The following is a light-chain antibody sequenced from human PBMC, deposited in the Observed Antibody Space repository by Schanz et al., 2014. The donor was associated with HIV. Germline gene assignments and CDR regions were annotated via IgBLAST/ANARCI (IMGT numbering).Light chain of an antibody. CDR3: SSYTSSSTLEV. CDR1: DRDIDTNNF. CDR2: DVS. Sequence: QSALTQPPSASGSPGQSVTISCTGTDRDIDTNNFVSWYQQHPDKAPKLMIYDVSNRPSGVSNRFSASKSGNTASLTISGLQAEDEADYYSSSYTSSSTLEVFGGGTKLTVL. J-gene: IGLJ2*01. V-gene: IGLV2-14*03.